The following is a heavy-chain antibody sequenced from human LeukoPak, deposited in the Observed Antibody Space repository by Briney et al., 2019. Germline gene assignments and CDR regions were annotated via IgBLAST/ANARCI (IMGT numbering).Heavy chain of an antibody. V-gene: IGHV1-46*01. CDR2: INPSGGST. CDR1: GYTFTSYY. D-gene: IGHD3-10*01. CDR3: ARGYGSGSYYTPSSLDY. J-gene: IGHJ4*02. Sequence: ASMKVSCKASGYTFTSYYMHWVRQAPGQGLEWMGIINPSGGSTSYAQKFQGRVTMTRDTSTSTVYMELSSLRSEDTAVYYCARGYGSGSYYTPSSLDYWGQGTLVTVSS.